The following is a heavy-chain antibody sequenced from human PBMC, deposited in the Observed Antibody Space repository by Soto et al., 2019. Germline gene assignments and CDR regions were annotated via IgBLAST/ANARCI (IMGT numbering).Heavy chain of an antibody. CDR1: GGSISSSSYY. CDR2: IYYSGST. CDR3: ARLVSDRPAAMWSYYYYYGMDV. J-gene: IGHJ6*02. D-gene: IGHD2-2*01. Sequence: SETLSLTFTVSGGSISSSSYYWGWIRQPPGKGMEWIGRIYYSGSTYYNPSLKSRVTISVDTSKNQFSLKLSSVSAADTAVYYCARLVSDRPAAMWSYYYYYGMDVWGQGTTVT. V-gene: IGHV4-39*01.